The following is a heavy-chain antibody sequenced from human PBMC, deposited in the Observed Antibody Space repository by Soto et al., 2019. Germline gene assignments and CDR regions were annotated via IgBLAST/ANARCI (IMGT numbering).Heavy chain of an antibody. CDR3: ARDGGGSYVYCYYGMDV. Sequence: ASVKVSCKASGYTFTSYGISWVRQAPGQGLEWMGWISAYNGNTNYAQKLQGRVTMTTDASTSTAYMELRSLRSDDTAVYYCARDGGGSYVYCYYGMDVWGQGTTVTVSS. D-gene: IGHD1-26*01. CDR2: ISAYNGNT. J-gene: IGHJ6*02. V-gene: IGHV1-18*04. CDR1: GYTFTSYG.